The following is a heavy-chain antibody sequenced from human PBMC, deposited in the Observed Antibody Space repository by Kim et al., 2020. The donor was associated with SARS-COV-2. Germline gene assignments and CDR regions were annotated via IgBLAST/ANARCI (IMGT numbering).Heavy chain of an antibody. Sequence: GESLKISFKGSGYSFTSYWIGWVRQMPGKGLEWMGIIYPGDTDTRYSPSFQGQVTISADKSIRTAYRQWSSLKASDNAMYYCARIDGYNWNYEADGFDIWGQGTMVTVSS. J-gene: IGHJ3*02. CDR3: ARIDGYNWNYEADGFDI. CDR2: IYPGDTDT. CDR1: GYSFTSYW. D-gene: IGHD1-7*01. V-gene: IGHV5-51*01.